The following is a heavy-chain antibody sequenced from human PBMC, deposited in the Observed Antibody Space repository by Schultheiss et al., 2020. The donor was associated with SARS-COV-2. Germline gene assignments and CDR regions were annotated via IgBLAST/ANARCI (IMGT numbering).Heavy chain of an antibody. Sequence: SETLSLTCLVSGGSISKDYYWNWIRQTPGKGLEWIGYIHYTGGTEYNPSLKSRVTISVDTSRKQFSLRLTSVTAADTAVYYCASAWDSGGNYYGVFDSWGQGTLVTVSS. J-gene: IGHJ4*02. CDR1: GGSISKDYY. CDR3: ASAWDSGGNYYGVFDS. D-gene: IGHD3-22*01. CDR2: IHYTGGT. V-gene: IGHV4-59*01.